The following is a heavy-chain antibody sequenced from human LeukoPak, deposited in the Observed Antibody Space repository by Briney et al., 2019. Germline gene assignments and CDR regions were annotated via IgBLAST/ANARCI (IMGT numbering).Heavy chain of an antibody. CDR1: GYTFTSYY. V-gene: IGHV1-46*01. CDR2: INPSGGST. Sequence: ASVKVSCKASGYTFTSYYMHWVRQAPGQGLEWMGIINPSGGSTSYAQKSQGRVTMTRDTSTSTVYMELSSLRSEDTAVYYCARGGLIGYYYDSSGYYTYYFDYWGQGTLVTVSS. D-gene: IGHD3-22*01. CDR3: ARGGLIGYYYDSSGYYTYYFDY. J-gene: IGHJ4*02.